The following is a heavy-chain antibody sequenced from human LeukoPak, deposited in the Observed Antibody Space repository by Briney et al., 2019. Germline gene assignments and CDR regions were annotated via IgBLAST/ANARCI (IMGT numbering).Heavy chain of an antibody. Sequence: SVKVSCKASGGAFSSYAISWVRQAPGQGLEWMGRIIPIFGTANYAQKFQGRVTITTDESTSTAYMELSSLRSEDTAVYYCASSRVYYDSSGPFDYWGQGTLVTVSS. CDR1: GGAFSSYA. D-gene: IGHD3-22*01. V-gene: IGHV1-69*05. J-gene: IGHJ4*02. CDR3: ASSRVYYDSSGPFDY. CDR2: IIPIFGTA.